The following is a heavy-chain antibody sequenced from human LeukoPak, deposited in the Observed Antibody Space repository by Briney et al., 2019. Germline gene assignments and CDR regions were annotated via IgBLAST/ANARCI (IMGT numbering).Heavy chain of an antibody. CDR2: ISYDGSNK. J-gene: IGHJ4*02. V-gene: IGHV3-30-3*01. CDR1: GFTFSSYA. D-gene: IGHD2-15*01. Sequence: PGGSLRLSCAASGFTFSSYAMHWVRQAPGKGLEWVAVISYDGSNKYYADSVKGRFTISRDNSKNTLYLQMNSLRAEDTAVYYYARVSSYCSGGSCYSEGYFDYWGQGTLVTVSS. CDR3: ARVSSYCSGGSCYSEGYFDY.